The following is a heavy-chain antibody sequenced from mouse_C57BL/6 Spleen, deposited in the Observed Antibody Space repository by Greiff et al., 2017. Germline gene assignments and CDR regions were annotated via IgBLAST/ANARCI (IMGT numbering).Heavy chain of an antibody. J-gene: IGHJ2*01. CDR1: GFTFSSYA. Sequence: EVKLVESGGGLVKPGGSLKLSCAASGFTFSSYAMSWVRQTPEKRLEWVATISDGGSYTYYPGNVKGRFTISRDNAKNNLYLQMSHLKSEDTAMYYCARYSSDYLDYWGQGTTLTVSS. CDR2: ISDGGSYT. CDR3: ARYSSDYLDY. V-gene: IGHV5-4*03. D-gene: IGHD3-2*02.